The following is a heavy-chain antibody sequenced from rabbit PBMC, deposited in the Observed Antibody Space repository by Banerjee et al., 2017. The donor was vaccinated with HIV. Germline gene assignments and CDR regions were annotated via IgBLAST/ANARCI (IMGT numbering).Heavy chain of an antibody. CDR1: GFSFSDTYY. CDR2: IGTGSGAII. J-gene: IGHJ6*01. CDR3: ARAGDYGDLYL. Sequence: QSLEESGGDLVKPGASLTLTCTASGFSFSDTYYMCWVRQAPGKGLEWIGCIGTGSGAIIWYMSWAKGRFTISKTSSTTVTLQMTSLTAADTATYFCARAGDYGDLYLWGPGTLVTVS. D-gene: IGHD2-1*01. V-gene: IGHV1S40*01.